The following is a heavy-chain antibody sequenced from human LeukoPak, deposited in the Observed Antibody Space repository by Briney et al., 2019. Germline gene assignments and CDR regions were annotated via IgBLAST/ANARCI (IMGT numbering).Heavy chain of an antibody. Sequence: GGSLRLSCAASGFTFSSYAMSWVRQAPGKGLEWVSAISGSGGSTYYADSVKGQFTISRDNSKNTLYLQMNSLRAEDTAVYYCAKEMRGGPEYVPAALYIGDYWGQGTLVTVSS. J-gene: IGHJ4*02. V-gene: IGHV3-23*01. D-gene: IGHD2-2*01. CDR1: GFTFSSYA. CDR3: AKEMRGGPEYVPAALYIGDY. CDR2: ISGSGGST.